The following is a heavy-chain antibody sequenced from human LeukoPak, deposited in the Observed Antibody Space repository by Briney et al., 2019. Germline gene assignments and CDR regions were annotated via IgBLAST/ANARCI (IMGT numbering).Heavy chain of an antibody. V-gene: IGHV4-39*07. Sequence: SETLSLTCTVSGGSISSTSYYWGWIRQAPGKGLEWIGSMYYSGSTYYNPSLKSRVTMSVDTSKNQVSLKLRSVTAADTAVYYCARERAVVSATSFDYWGQGTLVTVSS. CDR2: MYYSGST. CDR1: GGSISSTSYY. D-gene: IGHD2-21*02. J-gene: IGHJ4*02. CDR3: ARERAVVSATSFDY.